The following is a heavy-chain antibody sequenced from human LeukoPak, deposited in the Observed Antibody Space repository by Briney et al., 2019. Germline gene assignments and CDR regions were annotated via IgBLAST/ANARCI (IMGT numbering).Heavy chain of an antibody. CDR3: ARVVVVAASVDY. V-gene: IGHV4-39*07. J-gene: IGHJ4*02. CDR1: GGSISSYY. Sequence: PSETLSLTCTVSGGSISSYYWSWIRQPPGKGLEWIGSIYYSGSTYYNPSLKSRVTISVDTSKNQFSLKLSSVTAADTAVYYCARVVVVAASVDYWGQGTLVTVSS. CDR2: IYYSGST. D-gene: IGHD2-15*01.